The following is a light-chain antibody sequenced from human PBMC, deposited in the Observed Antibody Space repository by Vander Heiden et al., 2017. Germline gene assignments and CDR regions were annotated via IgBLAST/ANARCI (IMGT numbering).Light chain of an antibody. CDR3: NSRDSSGNHLVV. CDR2: DKN. V-gene: IGLV3-19*01. J-gene: IGLJ2*01. Sequence: SSELTQDPAVSVALGQTVRITCQGDSLRSFYASWYQQKPGQAPVLVIYDKNNRPSGIPDRFSGSSSGNTASLTITGAQAEDEADYYCNSRDSSGNHLVVFGGGTKLTDL. CDR1: SLRSFY.